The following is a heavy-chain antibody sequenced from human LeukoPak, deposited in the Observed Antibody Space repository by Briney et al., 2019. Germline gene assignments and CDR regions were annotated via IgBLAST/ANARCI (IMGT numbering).Heavy chain of an antibody. J-gene: IGHJ4*02. CDR3: GRTGDLSDY. CDR1: GFTFSDYW. D-gene: IGHD7-27*01. V-gene: IGHV3-7*01. Sequence: GGSLRLSCAASGFTFSDYWMNWVRQAPGKGLGWVANIKQDGSEKFYVDSVKGRFTISRDNAKDSLYLQMNSLRAEDTAVYYCGRTGDLSDYWGQGTLVTVSS. CDR2: IKQDGSEK.